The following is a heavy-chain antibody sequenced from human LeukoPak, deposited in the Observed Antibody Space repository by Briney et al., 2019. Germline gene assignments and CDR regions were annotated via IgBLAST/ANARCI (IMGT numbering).Heavy chain of an antibody. Sequence: GESLKISCKGSGYSFTSYWIGWVRQMPGKGLEWMGIIYPGDSDTRYSPSFQGQVTISADKSISTAYLQWSSLKASDTAMYYCARRAVAGTPLGLDYGMDVWGQGTAVTVSS. D-gene: IGHD6-19*01. J-gene: IGHJ6*02. CDR1: GYSFTSYW. CDR3: ARRAVAGTPLGLDYGMDV. CDR2: IYPGDSDT. V-gene: IGHV5-51*01.